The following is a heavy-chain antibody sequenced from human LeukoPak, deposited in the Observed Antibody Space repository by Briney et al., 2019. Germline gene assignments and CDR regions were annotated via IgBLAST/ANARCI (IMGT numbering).Heavy chain of an antibody. CDR2: IYYSGST. J-gene: IGHJ4*02. V-gene: IGHV4-59*01. CDR3: ARGGQGDYFDY. CDR1: GGSISSYY. Sequence: SETLSLTCTVSGGSISSYYWSWIRQPPGKGLEWIGYIYYSGSTNYNPSLKSRVTISVDTSKNQFSLKLSSVTAADTAVYYCARGGQGDYFDYWGQGTLVTVSS.